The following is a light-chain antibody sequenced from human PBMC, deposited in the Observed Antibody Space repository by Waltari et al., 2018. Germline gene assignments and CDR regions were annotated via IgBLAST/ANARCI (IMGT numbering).Light chain of an antibody. J-gene: IGLJ2*01. CDR3: AAWDDTLSAVV. V-gene: IGLV1-47*02. CDR1: TSNTGSNY. CDR2: TND. Sequence: QSVLTQPPSTSGTPGPRVPISCSGSTSNTGSNYVYWYQHIPGTAPQLLIYTNDPRPSGVPDRFSGSKSGTSASLAISGLQSDDESDYFCAAWDDTLSAVVFGGGTKLTVL.